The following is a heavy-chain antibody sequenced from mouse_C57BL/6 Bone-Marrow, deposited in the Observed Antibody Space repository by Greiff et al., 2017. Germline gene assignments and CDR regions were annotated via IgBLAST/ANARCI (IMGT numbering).Heavy chain of an antibody. CDR1: GYTFTSYW. V-gene: IGHV1-59*01. J-gene: IGHJ2*01. CDR2: IDPSDSYT. CDR3: ARNYDYAFDY. D-gene: IGHD2-4*01. Sequence: QVQLQQPGAELVRPGTSVSLSCKASGYTFTSYWMHWVKQRPGQGLEWIGVIDPSDSYTNYNPMFKGKATLTVDTSSSTAYMQLSSLTPEDSAVYYCARNYDYAFDYWGQGTTLTVSS.